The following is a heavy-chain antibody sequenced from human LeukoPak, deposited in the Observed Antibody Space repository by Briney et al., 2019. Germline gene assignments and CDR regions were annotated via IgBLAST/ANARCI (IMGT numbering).Heavy chain of an antibody. CDR1: GGSVSSYC. V-gene: IGHV4-4*09. D-gene: IGHD3-3*01. J-gene: IGHJ4*02. Sequence: PSDTLSLTCTVSGGSVSSYCWSWVRQPPGKGLEWIGYIYPSGSTDYNPSLRSRVTMSVDTSKSQLSMELRYLTAADTAMYYCATSYDSKTAPYDVWGQGILVTVSS. CDR3: ATSYDSKTAPYDV. CDR2: IYPSGST.